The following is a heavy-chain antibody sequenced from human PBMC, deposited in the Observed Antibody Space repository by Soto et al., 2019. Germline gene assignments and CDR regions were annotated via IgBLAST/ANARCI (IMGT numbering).Heavy chain of an antibody. CDR2: IIPIFGTA. V-gene: IGHV1-69*13. D-gene: IGHD3-9*01. Sequence: ASVKVSCKASGGSFMSYGVGWVRQAPGQGLEWMGGIIPIFGTANYAQKFQGRVTITADESTSTAYMELSSLRSEDTAVYYCARGPPYDILTGYIFDYWGQGTLVTVSS. CDR1: GGSFMSYG. J-gene: IGHJ4*02. CDR3: ARGPPYDILTGYIFDY.